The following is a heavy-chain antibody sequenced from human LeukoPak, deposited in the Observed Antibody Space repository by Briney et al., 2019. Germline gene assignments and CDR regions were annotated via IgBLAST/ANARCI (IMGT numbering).Heavy chain of an antibody. CDR1: GFTFSSYS. D-gene: IGHD6-13*01. J-gene: IGHJ4*02. Sequence: GGSLRLSCAASGFTFSSYSMNWVRQAPGKGLEWVSSISSSSSYIYYADSVKGRFTISRDNAKNSLYLQMNSLRAEDTAVYYCARDFGEGQAASGKGGNYWGQGTLSPSPQ. CDR3: ARDFGEGQAASGKGGNY. CDR2: ISSSSSYI. V-gene: IGHV3-21*01.